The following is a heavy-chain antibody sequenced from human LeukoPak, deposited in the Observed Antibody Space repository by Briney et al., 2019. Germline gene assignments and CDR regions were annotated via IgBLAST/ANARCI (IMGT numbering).Heavy chain of an antibody. CDR3: AKDEFVASAFTGAFDI. V-gene: IGHV3-9*03. CDR2: ISWNTGGI. J-gene: IGHJ3*02. CDR1: GFTFDNYA. D-gene: IGHD2-8*02. Sequence: GRSVRLSCAASGFTFDNYAMHWVRQAPGKGLEWVSGISWNTGGIGYADSVKGRFTISRDNAKNSLYLQMNSLRAEDMALYYCAKDEFVASAFTGAFDIWGQGTMVTVSS.